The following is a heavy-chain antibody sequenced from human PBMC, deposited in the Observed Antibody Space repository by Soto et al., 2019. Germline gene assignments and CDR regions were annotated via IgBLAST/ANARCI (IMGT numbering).Heavy chain of an antibody. CDR2: IIPLFGTT. J-gene: IGHJ5*02. Sequence: QVQLVQSGSEVKMPGSSVKVSCKTSGGTFSRHAINWVRQAPGQVLEWMGGIIPLFGTTNYAQKFKGRVTISADESWSTAYMELSSLTSEDAAVYYCARAAIHGSSWYFWFDPCGQGTQVTVSS. V-gene: IGHV1-69*01. D-gene: IGHD6-13*01. CDR3: ARAAIHGSSWYFWFDP. CDR1: GGTFSRHA.